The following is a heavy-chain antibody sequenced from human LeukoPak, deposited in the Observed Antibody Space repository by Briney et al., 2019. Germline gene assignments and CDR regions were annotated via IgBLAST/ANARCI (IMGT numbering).Heavy chain of an antibody. V-gene: IGHV1-18*01. J-gene: IGHJ5*02. CDR2: ISAYNGNT. CDR1: GYTFTSYG. D-gene: IGHD3-16*02. CDR3: ARDNSVGDIAWWFDP. Sequence: ASVKVSCKASGYTFTSYGISWVRQAPGQGLEWMGWISAYNGNTNYAQKLQGRVTMTTDTSTSTAYMELRSLRSDDTAVYYCARDNSVGDIAWWFDPWGQGTLVTVSS.